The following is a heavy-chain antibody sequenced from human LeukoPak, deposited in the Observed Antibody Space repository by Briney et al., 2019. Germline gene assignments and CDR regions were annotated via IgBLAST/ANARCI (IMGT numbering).Heavy chain of an antibody. CDR3: ARDHRGFSSSVGLSDWFDP. V-gene: IGHV1-2*02. Sequence: GASVKVSCKASGYTFTGYYMHWVRQAPGQGLEWMGWINPNSGGTNYAQKFQGRVTMTRDTSISTAYMELSRLRSDDTAVYYCARDHRGFSSSVGLSDWFDPWGQGTLVTVSS. J-gene: IGHJ5*02. D-gene: IGHD6-6*01. CDR1: GYTFTGYY. CDR2: INPNSGGT.